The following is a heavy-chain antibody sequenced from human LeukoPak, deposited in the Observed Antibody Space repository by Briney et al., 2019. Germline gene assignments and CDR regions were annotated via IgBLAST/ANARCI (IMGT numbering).Heavy chain of an antibody. CDR3: ARRTYSSSWYGFNYFDY. D-gene: IGHD6-13*01. CDR1: GGSISSSSYY. CDR2: IYYSGST. J-gene: IGHJ4*02. Sequence: PSETLSLTCTVSGGSISSSSYYWGWIRQPPGTGLEWIGSIYYSGSTYYNPSLKSRVTISVDTSKNQFSLKLSSVTAADTAVYYCARRTYSSSWYGFNYFDYWGQGTLVTVSS. V-gene: IGHV4-39*01.